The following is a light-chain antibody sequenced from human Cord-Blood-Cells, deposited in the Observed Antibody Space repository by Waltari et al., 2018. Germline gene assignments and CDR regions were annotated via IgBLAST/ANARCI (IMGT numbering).Light chain of an antibody. CDR3: QQSYSTPYT. J-gene: IGKJ2*01. V-gene: IGKV1-39*01. CDR2: AAS. Sequence: DIQMTPSPSSLSAPVGDRVTITCRASQSISSYLNWYQQKPGKAPKLLIYAASSLQSGVPSRFSGSGSGTDFTLTISSLQPEDFATYYCQQSYSTPYTFGQGTKLEIK. CDR1: QSISSY.